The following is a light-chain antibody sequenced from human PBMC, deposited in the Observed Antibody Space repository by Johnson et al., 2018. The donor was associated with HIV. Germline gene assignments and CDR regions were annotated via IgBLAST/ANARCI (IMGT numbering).Light chain of an antibody. CDR2: ENN. V-gene: IGLV1-51*02. J-gene: IGLJ1*01. CDR3: GTWDSSLSAYV. CDR1: SSNIENNY. Sequence: QSVLTQPPSVSAAPGQKVTISCSGSSSNIENNYVSWYQQLTGTAPKVLIYENNKRPSGIPDRFSGSKSGTSATLDITGLQTGAEADYYCGTWDSSLSAYVFGTGTKVTVL.